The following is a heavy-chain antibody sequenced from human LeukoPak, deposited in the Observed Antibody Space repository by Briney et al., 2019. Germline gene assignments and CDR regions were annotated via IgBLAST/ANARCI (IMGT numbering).Heavy chain of an antibody. D-gene: IGHD6-19*01. CDR2: INPNSGGT. J-gene: IGHJ4*02. CDR3: ARVVKYSSGPLTDLLPYYFDY. CDR1: GYTFTGYY. Sequence: ASVKVSCKASGYTFTGYYMHWVRQAPGQGLEWMGWINPNSGGTNYAQEFQGRVTITRDTSASTAYMELSSLRSEDMAVYYCARVVKYSSGPLTDLLPYYFDYWGQGTLVTVSS. V-gene: IGHV1-2*02.